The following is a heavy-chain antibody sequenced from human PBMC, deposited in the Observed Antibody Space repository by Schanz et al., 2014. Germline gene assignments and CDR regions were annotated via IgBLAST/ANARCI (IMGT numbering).Heavy chain of an antibody. V-gene: IGHV1-46*01. CDR3: VTEKRMESGTWAKAFDI. CDR1: NYIFTKYY. J-gene: IGHJ3*02. Sequence: QVQLVQSGAEVKKPGASVKPSCKASNYIFTKYYIHCVRQAPGQGLEWMGLINPYDDTIDYAKKFQGRFTMTRDTSTTTVYMELSSLRSDDTAMYYCVTEKRMESGTWAKAFDIWGQGTWVTVSS. D-gene: IGHD3-3*01. CDR2: INPYDDTI.